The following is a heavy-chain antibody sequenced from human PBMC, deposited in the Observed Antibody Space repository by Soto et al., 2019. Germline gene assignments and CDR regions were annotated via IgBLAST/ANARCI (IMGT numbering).Heavy chain of an antibody. V-gene: IGHV4-59*08. D-gene: IGHD5-18*01. Sequence: QVQLQESGPGLVKPSETLSLTCTVSGGSISSYYWSWIRQPPGKGLEWIGYIYYSGSTNYNPSLKSRATISVDTSKNQFSLKLSSVTAADTAVYYCATLDTAMVYGFDYWGQGTLVTVSS. CDR1: GGSISSYY. J-gene: IGHJ4*02. CDR2: IYYSGST. CDR3: ATLDTAMVYGFDY.